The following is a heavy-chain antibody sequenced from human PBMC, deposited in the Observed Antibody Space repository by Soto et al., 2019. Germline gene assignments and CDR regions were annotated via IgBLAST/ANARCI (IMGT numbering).Heavy chain of an antibody. Sequence: QVQLIQSGAAVKKTGSSVKGSCHTSGDAFSSYAMSWVRQGPGQGLEWMGGIIPMFGTPIYTEKFQGRVTITADDITRAVYIELRSLTSDYSAVYYCARSFSVTTSSYYGMDVWGQGT. V-gene: IGHV1-69*01. CDR1: GDAFSSYA. J-gene: IGHJ6*02. CDR3: ARSFSVTTSSYYGMDV. D-gene: IGHD4-17*01. CDR2: IIPMFGTP.